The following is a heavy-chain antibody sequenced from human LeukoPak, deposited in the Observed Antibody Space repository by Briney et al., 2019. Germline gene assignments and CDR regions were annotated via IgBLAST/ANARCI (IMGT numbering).Heavy chain of an antibody. Sequence: GGSLRLSCAVSAFTFSSYGMHWVRQAPGKGLEWVAVIWYDGSNKYYADSVKGRFTISRDNSKSTLYLQMNSLRTEDTAVYYCARDQAYFDYWGQGTLVTVSS. CDR1: AFTFSSYG. CDR2: IWYDGSNK. V-gene: IGHV3-33*01. J-gene: IGHJ4*02. CDR3: ARDQAYFDY.